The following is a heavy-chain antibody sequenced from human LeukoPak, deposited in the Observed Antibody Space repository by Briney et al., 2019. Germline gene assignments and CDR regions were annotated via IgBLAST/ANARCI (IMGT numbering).Heavy chain of an antibody. CDR3: ARICGGDCFPHDAFDI. CDR1: GYTFSSDY. Sequence: GGCLRLSWAASGYTFSSDYMHWVRQAPGKGLVWVSRISSDGSDTSYADSVKGRFTISRDNAKNSLYLQMHSLRAEDTAVYFCARICGGDCFPHDAFDIWGQGTMVAVSS. J-gene: IGHJ3*02. V-gene: IGHV3-74*01. D-gene: IGHD2-21*02. CDR2: ISSDGSDT.